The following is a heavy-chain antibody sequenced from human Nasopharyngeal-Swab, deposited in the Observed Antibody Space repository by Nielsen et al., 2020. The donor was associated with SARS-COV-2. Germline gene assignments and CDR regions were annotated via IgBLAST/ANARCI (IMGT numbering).Heavy chain of an antibody. J-gene: IGHJ4*02. CDR2: LYWDDDN. CDR3: VHSTGWRLDY. Sequence: SGPPLVTPSQTLTLTCTFSGFSLSTSKVGVSWVRQLPGKALEWLALLYWDDDNRYNPSLKNRITITRDTSKNQVVLTMTNMDPVDTATYYCVHSTGWRLDYWGQGTLVTVSS. CDR1: GFSLSTSKVG. D-gene: IGHD6-19*01. V-gene: IGHV2-5*02.